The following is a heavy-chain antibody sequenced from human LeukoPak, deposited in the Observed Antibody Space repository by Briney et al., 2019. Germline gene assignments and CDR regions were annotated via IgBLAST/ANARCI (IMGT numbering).Heavy chain of an antibody. J-gene: IGHJ4*02. CDR3: ARGYGSGSYYHY. CDR2: INHSGST. V-gene: IGHV4-34*01. CDR1: GGSFSDHY. Sequence: SETLSLTCAVYGGSFSDHYWSWIRQPPVKGLEWIGEINHSGSTNYNPSLKSRVAISVDTSKNQFSLKLSSVTAADTAAYYCARGYGSGSYYHYWGQGTLVTVSS. D-gene: IGHD3-10*01.